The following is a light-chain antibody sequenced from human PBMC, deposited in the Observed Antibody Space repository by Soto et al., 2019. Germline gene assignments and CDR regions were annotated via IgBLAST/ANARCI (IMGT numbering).Light chain of an antibody. Sequence: QSALTQPASVSGSPGQSSTISCTGTSSDVGGYDFVSWYQHHPGKAPKLLIHEVRNRPSGVSHRFSGSKSGNTASLTISGLQADDEADYYCSSYTTSSTPYYVFGTGTKVTVL. CDR1: SSDVGGYDF. J-gene: IGLJ1*01. V-gene: IGLV2-14*01. CDR3: SSYTTSSTPYYV. CDR2: EVR.